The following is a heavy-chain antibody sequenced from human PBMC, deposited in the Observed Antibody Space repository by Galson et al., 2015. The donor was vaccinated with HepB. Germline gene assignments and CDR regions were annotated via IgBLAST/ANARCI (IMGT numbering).Heavy chain of an antibody. Sequence: VKVSCKASGYTFTSYGISWVRQAPGQGLEWMGWISAYNGNTNYAQKLQGRVTMTTDTSTSTAYMELRSLRSDDTAVYYCAREFTMVRGVIKGPLDYWGQGTLVTVSS. J-gene: IGHJ4*02. CDR1: GYTFTSYG. CDR3: AREFTMVRGVIKGPLDY. D-gene: IGHD3-10*01. V-gene: IGHV1-18*01. CDR2: ISAYNGNT.